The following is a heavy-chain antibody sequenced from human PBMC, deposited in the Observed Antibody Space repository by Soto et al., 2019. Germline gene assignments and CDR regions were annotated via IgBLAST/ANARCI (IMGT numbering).Heavy chain of an antibody. D-gene: IGHD3-22*01. CDR2: INPNSGGT. J-gene: IGHJ3*02. V-gene: IGHV1-2*04. CDR3: ARAYYYDCSGSTSGAFDI. CDR1: GYTLTGHY. Sequence: ASVKVSCKASGYTLTGHYMHWVRQAPGQGLEWMGWINPNSGGTNYAQKFQGWVTMTRDTSISTAYMELSRLRSDDTAVYYCARAYYYDCSGSTSGAFDIWGQGTMVPVS.